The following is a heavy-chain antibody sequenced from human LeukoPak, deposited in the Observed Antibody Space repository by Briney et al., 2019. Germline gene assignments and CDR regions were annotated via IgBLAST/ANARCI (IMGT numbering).Heavy chain of an antibody. D-gene: IGHD3-22*01. CDR2: IYTSGGT. CDR1: GGSISSGGYY. Sequence: SETLSLTCTVSGGSISSGGYYWSWIRQPAGKGLEWIGRIYTSGGTNYNPSLKSRVTISVDTSKNQFSLKLSSVTAADTAVYYCARGPAYYYDSSGYYYFDPWGQGTLVTASS. CDR3: ARGPAYYYDSSGYYYFDP. J-gene: IGHJ5*02. V-gene: IGHV4-61*02.